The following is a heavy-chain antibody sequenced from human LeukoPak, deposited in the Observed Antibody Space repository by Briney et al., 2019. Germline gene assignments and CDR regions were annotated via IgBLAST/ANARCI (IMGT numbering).Heavy chain of an antibody. V-gene: IGHV1-8*03. CDR2: MNPNSGNT. D-gene: IGHD2-2*01. CDR1: GYTFTSYD. CDR3: ARGQDIVVVPAARLDYNWFDP. Sequence: GASVKVSRKASGYTFTSYDINWVRQATGQGLEWMGWMNPNSGNTGYAQKFQGRVTITRNTSISTAYMELSSLRSEDTAVYYCARGQDIVVVPAARLDYNWFDPWGQGTLVTVSS. J-gene: IGHJ5*02.